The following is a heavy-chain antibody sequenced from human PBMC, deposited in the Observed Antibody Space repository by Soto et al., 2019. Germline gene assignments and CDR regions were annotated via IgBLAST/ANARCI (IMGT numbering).Heavy chain of an antibody. CDR1: GDSIRSYY. CDR3: ARVMDTSYFDY. CDR2: IYDSGST. V-gene: IGHV4-59*01. D-gene: IGHD5-18*01. Sequence: SETLSLTCTVSGDSIRSYYWSWIRQPPGKGLEWTGYIYDSGSTNYNPSLKSRVTISVDTSKSQFSLKLSSVTAADTAVYYCARVMDTSYFDYWGQGTLVTVSS. J-gene: IGHJ4*02.